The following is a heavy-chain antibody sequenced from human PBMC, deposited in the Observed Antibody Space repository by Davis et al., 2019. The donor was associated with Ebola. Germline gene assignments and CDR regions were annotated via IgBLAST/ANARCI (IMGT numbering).Heavy chain of an antibody. Sequence: PGGSLRLSCAASGFILSTCAMHWVRQAPGKGLEWVAVISEDGSLIFYADSVRGRFTISRDDSENTLYLQMNSLRAEDTAVYYCTRREQTTIVTNFDSWGQGTLVTVSS. CDR3: TRREQTTIVTNFDS. J-gene: IGHJ4*02. V-gene: IGHV3-30*04. D-gene: IGHD5-24*01. CDR2: ISEDGSLI. CDR1: GFILSTCA.